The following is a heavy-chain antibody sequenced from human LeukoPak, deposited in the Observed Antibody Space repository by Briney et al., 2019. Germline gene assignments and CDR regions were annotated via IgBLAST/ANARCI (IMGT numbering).Heavy chain of an antibody. CDR2: ISSSGSTI. CDR3: ASDGCSGGSCKDGY. J-gene: IGHJ4*02. V-gene: IGHV3-48*03. D-gene: IGHD2-15*01. CDR1: GFTFSSYE. Sequence: GGSLRLSCAASGFTFSSYEMNWVRQAPGKGLEWVSYISSSGSTIYYADSVKGRFTISRDNAKNSLYLQMNSLRAEDTAVYYCASDGCSGGSCKDGYWGQGTLVTVSS.